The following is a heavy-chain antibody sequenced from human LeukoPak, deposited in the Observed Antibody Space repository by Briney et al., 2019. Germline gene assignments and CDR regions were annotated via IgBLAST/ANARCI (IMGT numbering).Heavy chain of an antibody. V-gene: IGHV3-33*01. D-gene: IGHD1-7*01. CDR1: GFTFSSYG. CDR2: IWYDGSNK. J-gene: IGHJ4*02. Sequence: PGGSLRLSCAASGFTFSSYGMHWVRQAPGKGLEWVAVIWYDGSNKYYADSVRGRFTISRDNSKNTLYLQMNSLRAEDTAAYYCAREGNYGTATFDYWGQGTLVTVSS. CDR3: AREGNYGTATFDY.